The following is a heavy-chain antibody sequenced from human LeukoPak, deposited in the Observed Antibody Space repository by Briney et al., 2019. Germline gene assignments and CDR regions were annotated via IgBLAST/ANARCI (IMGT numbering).Heavy chain of an antibody. CDR2: IYYTGGT. V-gene: IGHV4-39*01. CDR1: GGSISSNTYY. CDR3: ARGYSSRGDFDY. Sequence: SETLSLTCSVSGGSISSNTYYWGWIRHPPGKGLECIGTIYYTGGTYYNPSLKSRVTISVDTSKNQFSLRLSSVTAADTAVYYCARGYSSRGDFDYWGQGTLVTVSS. J-gene: IGHJ4*02. D-gene: IGHD6-13*01.